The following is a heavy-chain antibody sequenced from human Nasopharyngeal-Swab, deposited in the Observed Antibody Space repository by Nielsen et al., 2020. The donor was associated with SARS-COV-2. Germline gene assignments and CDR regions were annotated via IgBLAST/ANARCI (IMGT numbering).Heavy chain of an antibody. CDR2: ILYDGSNK. V-gene: IGHV3-30-3*02. CDR3: GKDLLAGDAFDI. J-gene: IGHJ3*02. Sequence: VRQAPGKGLEWVAVILYDGSNKYYADSVKGRFTISRDNSKNTLYLQMNSLRAEDTAVYYCGKDLLAGDAFDIWGQGTMVTVSS. D-gene: IGHD2-21*01.